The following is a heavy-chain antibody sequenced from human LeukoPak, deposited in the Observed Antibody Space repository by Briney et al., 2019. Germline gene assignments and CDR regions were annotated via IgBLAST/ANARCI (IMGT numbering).Heavy chain of an antibody. CDR2: ISGGGGST. CDR3: AKDRGSSLSYYGMDV. Sequence: GGSLRLSCAASGFTFSSYAMSWVRQAPGKGLEWVSAISGGGGSTYYADSVKGRFTISRDNSKNTLYLQMNGLRAEDTAVYYCAKDRGSSLSYYGMDVWGQGTTVTVSS. CDR1: GFTFSSYA. D-gene: IGHD6-6*01. V-gene: IGHV3-23*01. J-gene: IGHJ6*02.